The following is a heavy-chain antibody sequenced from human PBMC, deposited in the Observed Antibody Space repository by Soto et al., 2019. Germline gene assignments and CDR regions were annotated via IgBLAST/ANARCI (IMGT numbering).Heavy chain of an antibody. J-gene: IGHJ6*02. CDR3: ARVSVPGSYGEDV. CDR2: IMPVFGTV. Sequence: QVQLVQSGAEVKKPGSSVKVSCKASRGTFGNYAISWVRQAPGQGLEWMGGIMPVFGTVNYAQKFQGRVTISADKFTNRAYMELSSLRSEDTAIYYCARVSVPGSYGEDVWGQGTTVTVSS. CDR1: RGTFGNYA. V-gene: IGHV1-69*06. D-gene: IGHD5-18*01.